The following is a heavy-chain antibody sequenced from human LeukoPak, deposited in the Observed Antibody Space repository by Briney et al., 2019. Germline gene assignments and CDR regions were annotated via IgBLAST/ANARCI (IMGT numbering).Heavy chain of an antibody. J-gene: IGHJ3*02. CDR1: GFTVSDKY. D-gene: IGHD5/OR15-5a*01. CDR3: GAYSVTWYDGGGFDI. V-gene: IGHV3-66*01. CDR2: IYSGGDT. Sequence: PGGSLRLSCTPSGFTVSDKYMSWVRQAPGKGLECVSVIYSGGDTHYADSVRGRFAISRDNSQNTLYLQMNSLRGEDTAVYYCGAYSVTWYDGGGFDIWGQGTTVTVSS.